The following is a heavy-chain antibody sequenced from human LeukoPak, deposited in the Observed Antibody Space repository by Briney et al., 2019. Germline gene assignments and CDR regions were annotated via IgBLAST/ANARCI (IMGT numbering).Heavy chain of an antibody. Sequence: GGSLRLSCSASGFTFSSYTMHWVGQAPGKGLEYVSAISPNGGSTYYGDSVKGRFTISRDNSKKTLYLQMSSLRAEGTAVYYCVKTIAVAGNFDYWGQGTLVTVS. CDR1: GFTFSSYT. CDR3: VKTIAVAGNFDY. V-gene: IGHV3-64D*09. D-gene: IGHD6-13*01. CDR2: ISPNGGST. J-gene: IGHJ4*02.